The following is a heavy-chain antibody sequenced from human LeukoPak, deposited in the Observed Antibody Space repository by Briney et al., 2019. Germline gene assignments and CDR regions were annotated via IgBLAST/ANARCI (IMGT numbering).Heavy chain of an antibody. CDR2: ISGTGDTT. V-gene: IGHV3-23*01. J-gene: IGHJ6*03. CDR1: GFSFSSYA. CDR3: ARGYNCNMDV. Sequence: GGSLRPSCAASGFSFSSYAMSWVRQAPGKGLEWVSSISGTGDTTYYADSVKGRFTVSRDSSKNTMYLQMNSLRVEDTAVYYCARGYNCNMDVWGKGTTVTVSS. D-gene: IGHD1-1*01.